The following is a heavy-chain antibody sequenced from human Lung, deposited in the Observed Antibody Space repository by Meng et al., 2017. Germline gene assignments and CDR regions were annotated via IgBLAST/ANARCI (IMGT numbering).Heavy chain of an antibody. CDR3: ARDEDISAAGKLFGDY. D-gene: IGHD6-25*01. CDR2: INPKSGDT. J-gene: IGHJ4*02. V-gene: IGHV1-2*06. Sequence: QGQLVQYGAEVKKPGALVKVSCKPSGYNFPDYYIHWVRRAPGQGLEWMGRINPKSGDTHYAQKFQARVTMTGDTSISTAYMELSGLRSDDTAMYYCARDEDISAAGKLFGDYWGQGTLVTVSS. CDR1: GYNFPDYY.